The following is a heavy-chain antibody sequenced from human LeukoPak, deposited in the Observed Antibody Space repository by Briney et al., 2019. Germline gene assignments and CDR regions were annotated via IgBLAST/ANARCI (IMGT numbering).Heavy chain of an antibody. V-gene: IGHV1-2*06. Sequence: ASVKVSCKASGYTFTGYYMHWVRQAPGQGLEWMGRINPNSGGTNYAQKFQGRVTMTRDTSISTAYMELSRLRSDDTAVYYCARGGVGIVGATGYYYYYGMDVWGQGTTVTVSS. CDR1: GYTFTGYY. CDR2: INPNSGGT. D-gene: IGHD1-26*01. J-gene: IGHJ6*02. CDR3: ARGGVGIVGATGYYYYYGMDV.